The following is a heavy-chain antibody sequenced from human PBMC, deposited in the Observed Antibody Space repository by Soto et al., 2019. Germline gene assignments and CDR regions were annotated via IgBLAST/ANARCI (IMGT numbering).Heavy chain of an antibody. J-gene: IGHJ6*02. CDR3: AKTFYDFWSGYYDDRYYYGMDV. V-gene: IGHV3-30*18. CDR2: ISYDGTKK. Sequence: GGSLRLSCAASGFTFSDYGMHWVRQAPGKGLEWVAVISYDGTKKHHVDSVKGRFTISRDNSKNTLYLQTSSLRAEDTAVYYCAKTFYDFWSGYYDDRYYYGMDVWGQGTTVTVSS. CDR1: GFTFSDYG. D-gene: IGHD3-3*01.